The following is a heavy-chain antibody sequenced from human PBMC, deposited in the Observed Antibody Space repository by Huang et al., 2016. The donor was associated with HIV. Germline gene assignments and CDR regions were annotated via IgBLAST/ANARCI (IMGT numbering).Heavy chain of an antibody. CDR2: ISYDGSSK. CDR1: GFTFNKFD. Sequence: QVQLVESGGGVVQPGRSLRLSCAAFGFTFNKFDMHWVRQAPGKGLECVASISYDGSSKYHADSVKGRFTISRDNSKNTVYLQMNSLRVEDTAVYYCAKDGRGSGTYYDYFEYWGQGTLVTVSS. V-gene: IGHV3-30*18. CDR3: AKDGRGSGTYYDYFEY. J-gene: IGHJ4*02. D-gene: IGHD1-26*01.